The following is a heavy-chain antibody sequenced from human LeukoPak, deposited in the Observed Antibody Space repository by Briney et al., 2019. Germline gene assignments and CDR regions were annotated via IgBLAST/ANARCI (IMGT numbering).Heavy chain of an antibody. CDR3: ARRNPVQGYFDY. CDR2: LYPSGSS. CDR1: GGXFSDYY. J-gene: IGHJ4*02. Sequence: SETLSLTCTVSGGXFSDYYWSWIRQSAGKGLEWIGRLYPSGSSNYNPSLKSRVTMSVDTSKNQFSLKLSSVTAADTAVYYCARRNPVQGYFDYWGQGALVTVSS. V-gene: IGHV4-4*07.